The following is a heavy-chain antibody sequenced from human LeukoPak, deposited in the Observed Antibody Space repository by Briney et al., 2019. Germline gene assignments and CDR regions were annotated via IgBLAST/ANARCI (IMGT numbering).Heavy chain of an antibody. J-gene: IGHJ4*02. V-gene: IGHV3-9*01. Sequence: PGGSLRLSCAASGFNFYDYAMHWVRHAPGKGLEWGSGISWNSDSMGYADSVKGRFTVSRDNAKNSLYLQMNSLRTEDTALYYCAKGPSLHQLDYWGQGTLVTVSS. CDR1: GFNFYDYA. CDR3: AKGPSLHQLDY. CDR2: ISWNSDSM. D-gene: IGHD3-16*02.